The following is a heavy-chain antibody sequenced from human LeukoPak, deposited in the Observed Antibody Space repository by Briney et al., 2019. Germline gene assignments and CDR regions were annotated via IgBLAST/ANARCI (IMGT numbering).Heavy chain of an antibody. J-gene: IGHJ5*02. D-gene: IGHD3-9*01. CDR1: GGSISSGSYF. V-gene: IGHV4-61*02. CDR3: ARDNPLSDHYDILTGYYRANHKLRNWFDP. Sequence: SETLSLTCTVSGGSISSGSYFWSWIRQPAGKGLEWIGRIYTSGSTNYNPSLKSRVTISVDTSKNQFSLKLSSVTAADTAVYYCARDNPLSDHYDILTGYYRANHKLRNWFDPWGQGTLVTVSS. CDR2: IYTSGST.